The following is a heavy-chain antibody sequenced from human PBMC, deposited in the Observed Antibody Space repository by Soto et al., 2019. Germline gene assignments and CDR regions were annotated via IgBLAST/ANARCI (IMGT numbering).Heavy chain of an antibody. CDR1: GGTLSSNS. J-gene: IGHJ4*02. Sequence: VKVSCKASGGTLSSNSISWVRQAPGQGLEWMGGIIPVFGSRNYAQTFQGRVSITADKSTNTVYMELSSLRSEDTAVYYCASNHRDYYYFDSWGQGTLVTVSS. V-gene: IGHV1-69*06. CDR3: ASNHRDYYYFDS. CDR2: IIPVFGSR. D-gene: IGHD4-17*01.